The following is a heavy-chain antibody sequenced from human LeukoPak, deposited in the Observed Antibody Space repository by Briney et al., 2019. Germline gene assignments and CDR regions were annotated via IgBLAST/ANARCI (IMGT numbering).Heavy chain of an antibody. D-gene: IGHD3-10*01. Sequence: ASVKVSCKTSGYTFASYGVIWVRQAPGQGLEWMGWISTYNGHTNYAQKLQGRVTMTTDTSTSTAYMELRSLRSDDTAVYYCARQVDSTMALPDYWGQGTLVTVSS. J-gene: IGHJ4*02. V-gene: IGHV1-18*01. CDR2: ISTYNGHT. CDR1: GYTFASYG. CDR3: ARQVDSTMALPDY.